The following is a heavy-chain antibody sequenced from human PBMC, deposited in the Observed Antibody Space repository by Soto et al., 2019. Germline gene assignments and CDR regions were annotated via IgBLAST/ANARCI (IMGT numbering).Heavy chain of an antibody. CDR3: ARERGYSYGYPPYYFDY. V-gene: IGHV4-31*03. CDR2: IYYSGST. D-gene: IGHD5-18*01. Sequence: QVQLQESGPGLVKPSQTLSLTCTVSGGSISSVAYYWSWIRQHPGKGLEWIGYIYYSGSTYFNPSLKSRVSIAVDTSKNQFSLKLSSVTAADTAVYYCARERGYSYGYPPYYFDYWGQGTLVTVSS. CDR1: GGSISSVAYY. J-gene: IGHJ4*02.